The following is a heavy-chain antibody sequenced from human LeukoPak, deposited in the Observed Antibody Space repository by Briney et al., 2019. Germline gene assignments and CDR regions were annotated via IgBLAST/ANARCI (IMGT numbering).Heavy chain of an antibody. D-gene: IGHD5-12*01. J-gene: IGHJ5*02. CDR2: IYYSGST. CDR1: GGSISSYY. CDR3: ARAHSGYDYNWFDP. Sequence: SETLSLTCTVSGGSISSYYWSWIRQPPGKGLEWIGYIYYSGSTNYNPSFKSRVTISVDTSKNQFSLKLSSVTAADTAVYYCARAHSGYDYNWFDPWGQGTLVTVSS. V-gene: IGHV4-59*01.